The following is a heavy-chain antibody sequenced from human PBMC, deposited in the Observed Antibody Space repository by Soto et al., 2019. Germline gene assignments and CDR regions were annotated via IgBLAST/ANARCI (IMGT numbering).Heavy chain of an antibody. D-gene: IGHD2-2*01. J-gene: IGHJ5*02. V-gene: IGHV4-30-2*01. CDR3: ARVPDR. Sequence: PSETLSLTCAVSGGSISSGGYSWSWIRQPPGKGLEWIGYIYHSGSTYYNPSLKNRVTISVDRSKNQFSLKLNSVTAADTAVYYCARVPDRWGQGTLVTVSS. CDR2: IYHSGST. CDR1: GGSISSGGYS.